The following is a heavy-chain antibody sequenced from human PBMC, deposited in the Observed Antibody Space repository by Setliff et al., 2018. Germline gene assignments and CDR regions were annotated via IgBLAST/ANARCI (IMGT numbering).Heavy chain of an antibody. J-gene: IGHJ4*02. D-gene: IGHD3-3*01. CDR2: INQSGNT. CDR3: RFWSSYYKNDY. Sequence: SETLSLTCTVYGGSFSDYYWGWIRQSPGKRPEWIAEINQSGNTNYNPSLDSRVSVSVDTPTNQFSLKVFSVTAADTAVYYCRFWSSYYKNDYWAQGTLVTVSS. CDR1: GGSFSDYY. V-gene: IGHV4-34*01.